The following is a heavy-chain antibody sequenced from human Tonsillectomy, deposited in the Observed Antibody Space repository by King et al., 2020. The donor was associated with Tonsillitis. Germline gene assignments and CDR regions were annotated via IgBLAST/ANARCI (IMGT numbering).Heavy chain of an antibody. J-gene: IGHJ4*02. CDR3: ARVKYYYDSSGPLNY. V-gene: IGHV5-51*03. CDR2: IYPGDSDT. CDR1: GYSVTSYW. Sequence: VQLVESGAEVKKPGESLKISCKGSGYSVTSYWIGWVRQMPGKGLEWMGIIYPGDSDTRYSPSFQGQVTIPADKSISTAYLQWSSLKASDTAMYYCARVKYYYDSSGPLNYWGQGTLVTVSS. D-gene: IGHD3-22*01.